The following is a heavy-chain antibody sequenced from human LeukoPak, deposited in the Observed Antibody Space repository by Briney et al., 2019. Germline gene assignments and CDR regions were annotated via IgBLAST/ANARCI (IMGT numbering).Heavy chain of an antibody. V-gene: IGHV4-4*09. CDR3: TKRQGPTSGSYDYFDP. J-gene: IGHJ5*02. CDR1: GGSISGNY. Sequence: SETLSLTCTVSGGSISGNYWSWIRQPPGQGLEWIAYVHSSGYTNYNPSLKSRVTISVDTSNNQFSLKVTSVTAADTAMYYCTKRQGPTSGSYDYFDPWGQGALVTVSS. D-gene: IGHD1-26*01. CDR2: VHSSGYT.